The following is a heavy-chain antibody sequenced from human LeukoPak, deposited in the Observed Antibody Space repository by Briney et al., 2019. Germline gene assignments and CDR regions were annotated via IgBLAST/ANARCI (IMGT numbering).Heavy chain of an antibody. V-gene: IGHV3-15*01. CDR1: GFTFSNAW. CDR3: TTDWERWELLQDDAFDI. D-gene: IGHD1-26*01. Sequence: PGGSLRLSCAASGFTFSNAWMNWVRQAPGKGLEWVGRITSKKDGGTTEYAAPVKGRFTISRDNTKNTLYLQMNSLKTENTAVYYCTTDWERWELLQDDAFDIWGQGTMVTVSS. CDR2: ITSKKDGGTT. J-gene: IGHJ3*02.